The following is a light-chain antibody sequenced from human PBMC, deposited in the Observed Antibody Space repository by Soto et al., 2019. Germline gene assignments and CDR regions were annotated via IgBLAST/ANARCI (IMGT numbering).Light chain of an antibody. J-gene: IGKJ1*01. CDR1: QSIAYW. CDR2: AAS. CDR3: QQYNCFSKA. Sequence: DIQMTQSPSRLSASVGDRVTITCRASQSIAYWLAWYQQKPGKAPNLLIYAASTLETGVPSRFSGSGYGTEFALTIASLQPDDSATYYCQQYNCFSKAFGRGTKVDIK. V-gene: IGKV1-5*01.